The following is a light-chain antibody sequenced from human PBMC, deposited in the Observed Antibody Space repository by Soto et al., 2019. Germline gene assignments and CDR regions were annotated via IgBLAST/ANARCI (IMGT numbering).Light chain of an antibody. CDR3: QQFNNYPFA. J-gene: IGKJ3*01. Sequence: AIQLTQSPSSLSASVGDRVTITCRASQGISSALAWYQQKPGKAPKLLIYDASSLESGVPSRFSGSGSGTDFTLSISTLRPEDFATYYCQQFNNYPFAFGPGTKVDIK. V-gene: IGKV1D-13*01. CDR2: DAS. CDR1: QGISSA.